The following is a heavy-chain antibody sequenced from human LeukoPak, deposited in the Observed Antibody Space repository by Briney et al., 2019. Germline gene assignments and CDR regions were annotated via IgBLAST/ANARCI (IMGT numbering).Heavy chain of an antibody. D-gene: IGHD1-26*01. Sequence: SETLSLTCAVYGGSFSGYYWSWIRQPPGKGLEWIGEINHSGSTNYNPSLKSRVTISVDTSKNQFSLKLSSVTAADTAVYYCARYGSGSYYEEGAFDIWGQGTMVTVSS. V-gene: IGHV4-34*01. CDR2: INHSGST. J-gene: IGHJ3*02. CDR3: ARYGSGSYYEEGAFDI. CDR1: GGSFSGYY.